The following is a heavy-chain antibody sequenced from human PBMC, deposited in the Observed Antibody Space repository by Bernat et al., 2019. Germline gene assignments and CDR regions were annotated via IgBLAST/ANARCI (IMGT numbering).Heavy chain of an antibody. J-gene: IGHJ4*02. Sequence: QVQLVESGGGVVQPGRSLRLSCAASGFTFSSYGMHWVRQAPGKGLEWVAVISYDGSNKYYADSVKGRFTISRDNSKNTLYLQMNSLRAEDTAVYYCAKNHPLYRTSSIMGDDYWGQGTLVTVSS. D-gene: IGHD2-2*01. CDR2: ISYDGSNK. V-gene: IGHV3-30*18. CDR3: AKNHPLYRTSSIMGDDY. CDR1: GFTFSSYG.